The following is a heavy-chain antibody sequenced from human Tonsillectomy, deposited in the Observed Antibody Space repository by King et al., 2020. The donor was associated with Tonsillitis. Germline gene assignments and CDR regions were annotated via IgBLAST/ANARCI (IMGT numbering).Heavy chain of an antibody. CDR1: GYTFGDHF. CDR3: ARDSGTFPDY. Sequence: VQLVESGAEVKKPGASVKVSCKASGYTFGDHFMHWVRQAPGQGLEWMGWSNPNSGGRHYAQKFQGRVTMTRDTSISTAYMGLSSLRSDDTAVYYCARDSGTFPDYWGQGTLVTVSS. V-gene: IGHV1-2*02. J-gene: IGHJ4*02. D-gene: IGHD1-26*01. CDR2: SNPNSGGR.